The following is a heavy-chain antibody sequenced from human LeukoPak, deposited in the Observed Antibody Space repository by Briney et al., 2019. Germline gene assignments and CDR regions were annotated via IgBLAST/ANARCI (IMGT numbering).Heavy chain of an antibody. CDR3: AREPKGFSSGDASDI. V-gene: IGHV3-21*04. CDR2: ISSSSSYI. Sequence: PGGSLRLSCAASGFTFSSYSMNWVRQAPGKGLEWVSSISSSSSYIYYADSVKGRFTISRDNAKNSLYLQMNSLRAEDTAVYYCAREPKGFSSGDASDIWGQGTMVTVSS. D-gene: IGHD6-6*01. CDR1: GFTFSSYS. J-gene: IGHJ3*02.